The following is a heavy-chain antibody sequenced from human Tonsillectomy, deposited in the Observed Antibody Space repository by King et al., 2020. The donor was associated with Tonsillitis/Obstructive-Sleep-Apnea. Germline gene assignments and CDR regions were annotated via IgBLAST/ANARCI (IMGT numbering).Heavy chain of an antibody. CDR3: ARVRYDSSPNWFDP. CDR1: GFTFSSYS. Sequence: DVQLVESGGGLVKPGGSLRLSCAASGFTFSSYSMNWVRQAPGKGLEWVSSISSSSSYIYYADSVKVRFTTTRDNAKNSLYLQMNSLRAEDTAVYYCARVRYDSSPNWFDPWGQGTLVTVSS. V-gene: IGHV3-21*01. J-gene: IGHJ5*02. D-gene: IGHD3-22*01. CDR2: ISSSSSYI.